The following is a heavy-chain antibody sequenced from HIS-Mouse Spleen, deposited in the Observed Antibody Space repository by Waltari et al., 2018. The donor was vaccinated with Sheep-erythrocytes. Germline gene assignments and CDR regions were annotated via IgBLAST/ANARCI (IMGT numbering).Heavy chain of an antibody. Sequence: QVQLAESGGGVVEPGRSLRLASAASGFTFRGYAWHWVRQAPGKWLEWVAVISDDGSNKYYADSVKGRFTISRDNSKNTLYLQMNSLRAEDTAVYYCARARSMIVVVITIDYWGQGTLVTVSS. J-gene: IGHJ4*02. CDR1: GFTFRGYA. D-gene: IGHD3-22*01. V-gene: IGHV3-30*04. CDR3: ARARSMIVVVITIDY. CDR2: ISDDGSNK.